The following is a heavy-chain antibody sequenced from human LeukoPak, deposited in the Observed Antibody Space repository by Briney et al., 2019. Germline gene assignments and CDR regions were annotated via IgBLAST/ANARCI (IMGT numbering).Heavy chain of an antibody. Sequence: PGGSLRLSCAASGFTFSNAWMSWVRQAPGKGLEWVGRTRNKANSYTTEYAASVKGRFTISRDDSKNSLYLQMSSLKTEDTAVYFCAREMYTGSYFLGAFDIWGQGTVVTVPS. CDR3: AREMYTGSYFLGAFDI. CDR1: GFTFSNAW. CDR2: TRNKANSYTT. D-gene: IGHD1-26*01. J-gene: IGHJ3*02. V-gene: IGHV3-72*01.